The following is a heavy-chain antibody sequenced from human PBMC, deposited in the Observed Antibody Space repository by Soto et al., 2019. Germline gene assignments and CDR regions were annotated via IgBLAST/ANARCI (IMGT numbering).Heavy chain of an antibody. D-gene: IGHD1-26*01. V-gene: IGHV5-51*01. CDR2: IYPGDSDT. CDR1: GYSFSNYW. Sequence: GESLKISCKASGYSFSNYWIGWVRQMPGKGLEWMGIIYPGDSDTRYSPSFQGQVTISADKSINTAYLQWSSLKASDTARHYCARSRIMGMTWSFDYWGQGTQVTVSS. J-gene: IGHJ4*02. CDR3: ARSRIMGMTWSFDY.